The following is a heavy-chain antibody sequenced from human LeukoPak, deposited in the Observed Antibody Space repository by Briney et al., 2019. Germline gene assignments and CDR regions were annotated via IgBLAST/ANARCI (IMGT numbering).Heavy chain of an antibody. D-gene: IGHD1-26*01. J-gene: IGHJ3*02. CDR1: GFTVRSNY. CDR3: ARDLREHGVFDI. CDR2: IYSDGTT. Sequence: PGGSLRLSCAASGFTVRSNYMSWVRQAPGKGLEWVSDIYSDGTTYYAASVKGRFGISRDNSKNTVDLQMNSLRAEDTAVYCCARDLREHGVFDIWGQGTMVTVSS. V-gene: IGHV3-53*01.